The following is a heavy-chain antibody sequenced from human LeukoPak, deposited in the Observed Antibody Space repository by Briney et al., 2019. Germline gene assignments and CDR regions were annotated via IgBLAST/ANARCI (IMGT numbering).Heavy chain of an antibody. CDR1: GGSFSGYY. J-gene: IGHJ6*02. D-gene: IGHD6-19*01. Sequence: PSETLSLTCAVYGGSFSGYYWSWIRQPPGKGLEWIGEINHGGSTNYNPSLKSRVTISVDTSKNQFSLKLSSVTAADTAVYYCARGLVEQWLVRNYYYGMDVWGQGTTVTVSS. CDR3: ARGLVEQWLVRNYYYGMDV. CDR2: INHGGST. V-gene: IGHV4-34*01.